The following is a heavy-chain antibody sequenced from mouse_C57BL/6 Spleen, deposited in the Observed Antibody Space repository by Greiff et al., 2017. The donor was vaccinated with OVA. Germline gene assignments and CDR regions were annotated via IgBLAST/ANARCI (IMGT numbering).Heavy chain of an antibody. CDR3: AKEEEDSADVGFAY. Sequence: QVQLQQPGAELVRPGSSVKLSCKASGYTFTSYWMHWVKQRPIQGLEWIGNIDPSDSETHYNQKFKDKATLTVDKSSSTAYMQLSSLTSEDSAVYYCAKEEEDSADVGFAYWGQGTLVTVSA. CDR1: GYTFTSYW. CDR2: IDPSDSET. V-gene: IGHV1-52*01. J-gene: IGHJ3*01.